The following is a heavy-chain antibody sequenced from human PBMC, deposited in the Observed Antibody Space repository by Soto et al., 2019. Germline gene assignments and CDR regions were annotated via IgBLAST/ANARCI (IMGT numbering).Heavy chain of an antibody. Sequence: PSDTLSLTCTVSGGSISSGDYYWSWIRQPPGKGLEWIGYIYYSGSTYYNPSLKSRVTISVDTSKNQFSLKLSSVTAADTAVYYCARVILWEPYYFDYWGQGTLVTVSS. V-gene: IGHV4-30-4*02. D-gene: IGHD1-26*01. CDR3: ARVILWEPYYFDY. CDR1: GGSISSGDYY. CDR2: IYYSGST. J-gene: IGHJ4*02.